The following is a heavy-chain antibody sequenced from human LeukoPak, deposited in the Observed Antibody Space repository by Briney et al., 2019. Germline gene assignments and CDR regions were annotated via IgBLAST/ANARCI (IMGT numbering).Heavy chain of an antibody. Sequence: SETLSLTCAVYGGSFSGYYWSWIRQPPGKGLEWIGEINHSGSTNYNPSLKSRVTISVDTSKNQFSLKLSSVTAADTAVYYCARGRGTIFDELYYFDYWGQGTLVTVSS. CDR1: GGSFSGYY. J-gene: IGHJ4*02. V-gene: IGHV4-34*01. D-gene: IGHD3-3*01. CDR3: ARGRGTIFDELYYFDY. CDR2: INHSGST.